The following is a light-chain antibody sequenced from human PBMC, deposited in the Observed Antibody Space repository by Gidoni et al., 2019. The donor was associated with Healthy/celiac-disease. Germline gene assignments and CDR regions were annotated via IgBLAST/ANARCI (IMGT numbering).Light chain of an antibody. CDR2: GNS. Sequence: QSVLTQPPSVSGAPGQRVTISRTGSSSNIWAGYDVHWYQQLPGTAPKLLIYGNSNRPSGVPDRFSGSKSGTSASLAITGLQAEDEADYYCQSYDSSLSAVVFGGGTKLTVL. CDR3: QSYDSSLSAVV. J-gene: IGLJ2*01. CDR1: SSNIWAGYD. V-gene: IGLV1-40*01.